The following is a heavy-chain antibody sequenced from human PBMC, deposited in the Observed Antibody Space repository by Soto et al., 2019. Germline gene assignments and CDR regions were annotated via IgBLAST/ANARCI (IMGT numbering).Heavy chain of an antibody. CDR2: ISYTGANQ. Sequence: QVRLVESGGGAVQPGDSLRLSCDASGFTFSTYALHWVRQAPGKGLEWVAFISYTGANQYYADSVKGRFTVSRDNANNIASLQMTSLKPEESAVYYCARDAFIFSRSADYDHWGQGTLVTVSS. CDR1: GFTFSTYA. J-gene: IGHJ4*02. CDR3: ARDAFIFSRSADYDH. V-gene: IGHV3-30-3*01. D-gene: IGHD3-16*01.